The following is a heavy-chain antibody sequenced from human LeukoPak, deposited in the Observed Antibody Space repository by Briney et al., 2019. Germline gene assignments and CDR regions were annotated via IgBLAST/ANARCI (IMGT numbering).Heavy chain of an antibody. Sequence: GGSLKLSCAASGFTFSSYAMSWVRQAPGKGLKWVSTINDNGAGTYYADSVKGRFTISRDNSYNTVSLQMNSLRAEDTAVYYCAKVRTGHYFDYWGQGALVTVSS. CDR3: AKVRTGHYFDY. CDR1: GFTFSSYA. CDR2: INDNGAGT. J-gene: IGHJ4*02. D-gene: IGHD3/OR15-3a*01. V-gene: IGHV3-23*01.